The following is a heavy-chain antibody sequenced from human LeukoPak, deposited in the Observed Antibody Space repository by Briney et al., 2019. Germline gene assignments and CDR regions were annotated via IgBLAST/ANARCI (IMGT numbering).Heavy chain of an antibody. J-gene: IGHJ6*02. D-gene: IGHD6-6*01. V-gene: IGHV4-31*03. CDR2: IYYSGST. CDR1: GGSISSGGYY. Sequence: SQTLSLTCTVSGGSISSGGYYWSWIRQHPGKGLEWIGYIYYSGSTYYNPSLKSRVTISVDTSKNRFSLKLSSVTAADTAVYYCARVRSSSSSPYYYYYYGMDVWGQGTTVTVSS. CDR3: ARVRSSSSSPYYYYYYGMDV.